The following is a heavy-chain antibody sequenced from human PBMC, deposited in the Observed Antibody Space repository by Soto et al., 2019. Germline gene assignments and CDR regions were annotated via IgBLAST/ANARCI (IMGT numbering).Heavy chain of an antibody. CDR3: TRDGYLFALAI. Sequence: EVQLLESGGGLVQPGGSLRLSCAASGFTFSTYWMSWVRQAPGKGLEWVAKIKTDESEKYYVASVRGRFTTSRDNARNFFKLQMNRLTGEDTAVYYGTRDGYLFALAIWGLGTSVTVSS. J-gene: IGHJ6*02. D-gene: IGHD5-12*01. CDR1: GFTFSTYW. V-gene: IGHV3-7*01. CDR2: IKTDESEK.